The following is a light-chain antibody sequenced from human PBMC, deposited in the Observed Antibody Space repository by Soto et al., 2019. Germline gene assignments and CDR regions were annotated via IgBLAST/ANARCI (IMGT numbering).Light chain of an antibody. J-gene: IGLJ2*01. Sequence: QSVLTQTPSASGTPGQRITISCSGSSSNIGSRTVNWYQQFPGTAPKVLIYSNTQRPSGVPDRFSASKSGTTASLAISGLQSEDEAEYYCAAWDDSLNGHVFGGGTKVT. CDR2: SNT. CDR3: AAWDDSLNGHV. V-gene: IGLV1-44*01. CDR1: SSNIGSRT.